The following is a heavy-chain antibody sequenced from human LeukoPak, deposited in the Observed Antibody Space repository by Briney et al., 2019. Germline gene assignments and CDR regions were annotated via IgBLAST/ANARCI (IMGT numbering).Heavy chain of an antibody. CDR2: ISNNGGYT. V-gene: IGHV3-23*01. J-gene: IGHJ4*02. D-gene: IGHD2-2*01. Sequence: GGSLRLSCAASGFTFSSSAMSWVRQAPGKGLEWVSAISNNGGYTYYADSVQGRFTISRDNSKSTLCLQMNSLRAEDTAVYYCAKEGIGYCSSSDCLRNFDYWGQGTLVTVSS. CDR3: AKEGIGYCSSSDCLRNFDY. CDR1: GFTFSSSA.